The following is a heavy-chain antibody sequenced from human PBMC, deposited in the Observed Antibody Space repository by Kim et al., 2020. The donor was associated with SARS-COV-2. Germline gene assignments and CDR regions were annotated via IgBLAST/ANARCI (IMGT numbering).Heavy chain of an antibody. J-gene: IGHJ4*02. V-gene: IGHV3-23*01. CDR2: ISGSGGST. D-gene: IGHD3-22*01. Sequence: GGSLRLSCAASGFTFSSYAMSWVRQAPGKGLEWVSAISGSGGSTYYADSVKGRFTISRDNSKNTLYLQMNSLRAEDTAVYYCCFYYDSSGYLGHFDYWGQGTLVTVSS. CDR1: GFTFSSYA. CDR3: CFYYDSSGYLGHFDY.